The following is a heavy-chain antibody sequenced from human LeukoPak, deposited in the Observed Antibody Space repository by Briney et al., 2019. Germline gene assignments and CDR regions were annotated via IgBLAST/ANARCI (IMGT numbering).Heavy chain of an antibody. Sequence: PSETLSLTCTVSGGSISSGDYYWSWIRQPPGKGLEWIGYIYYSGSTYYNPSLKSRVTISVDTSKNQFSLKLSSVTAADTAVYYCARAHYDYVWGEHSDYWGQGTLVTVSS. CDR2: IYYSGST. CDR3: ARAHYDYVWGEHSDY. V-gene: IGHV4-30-4*01. CDR1: GGSISSGDYY. D-gene: IGHD3-16*01. J-gene: IGHJ4*02.